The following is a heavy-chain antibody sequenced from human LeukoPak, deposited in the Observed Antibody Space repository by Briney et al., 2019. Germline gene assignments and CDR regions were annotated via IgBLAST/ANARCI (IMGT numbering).Heavy chain of an antibody. CDR3: ASALFNYYGSGSYYKGYGMDV. D-gene: IGHD3-10*01. J-gene: IGHJ6*01. CDR2: IIPIFGTA. V-gene: IGHV1-69*13. Sequence: SVKVSCKASGGTFSSYAISWVRQAPGQGLEWMGGIIPIFGTANYAQKFQGRVTITADESTSTAYMELSSLRSEDTAVYYCASALFNYYGSGSYYKGYGMDVWGQRDHGHRLL. CDR1: GGTFSSYA.